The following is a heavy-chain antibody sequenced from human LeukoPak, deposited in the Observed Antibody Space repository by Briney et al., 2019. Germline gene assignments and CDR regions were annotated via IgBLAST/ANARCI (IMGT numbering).Heavy chain of an antibody. V-gene: IGHV3-48*02. Sequence: QPGGSLRLSCAVSGFTFSTYRMNWVRQAPGMGLEWVSYISSSSSITYYADSVKGRFTISRDNAKNSLFLQMDSLRDEDAAVYYCARSGYSGYEFDHWGQGTRVTVSS. CDR3: ARSGYSGYEFDH. J-gene: IGHJ4*02. CDR1: GFTFSTYR. CDR2: ISSSSSIT. D-gene: IGHD5-12*01.